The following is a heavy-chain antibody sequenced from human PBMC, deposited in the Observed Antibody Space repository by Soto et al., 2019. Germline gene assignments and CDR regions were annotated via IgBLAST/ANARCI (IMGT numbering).Heavy chain of an antibody. CDR1: DDSVNGIGYY. V-gene: IGHV4-31*02. CDR3: ARLLDDSRGYYYFDY. D-gene: IGHD3-22*01. CDR2: VYYSGRT. J-gene: IGHJ4*02. Sequence: SETLSLTCDVSDDSVNGIGYYWTWIRQHPGKGLEWIGCVYYSGRTYYNPSLKSRLGMSLDTSKNQFSLKMTSMTAADTAVYYCARLLDDSRGYYYFDYWGQGTLVTVSS.